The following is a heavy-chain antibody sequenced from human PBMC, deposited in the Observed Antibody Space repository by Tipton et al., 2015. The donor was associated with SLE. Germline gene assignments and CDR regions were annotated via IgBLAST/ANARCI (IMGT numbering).Heavy chain of an antibody. J-gene: IGHJ5*02. Sequence: TLSLTCTVSGDAITNSYWSWLRQPVGKGLEWIGRMYFSGVTDYNPSLKSRLTMSIDTSRNQFSLKLNSVTAADTAAYYCARDMDALPSSSWSGIAHWGQGILVTVSS. CDR2: MYFSGVT. V-gene: IGHV4-4*07. CDR1: GDAITNSY. CDR3: ARDMDALPSSSWSGIAH. D-gene: IGHD6-13*01.